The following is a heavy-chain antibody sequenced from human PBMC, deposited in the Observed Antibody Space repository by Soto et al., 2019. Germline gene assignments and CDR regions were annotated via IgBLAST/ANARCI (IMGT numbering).Heavy chain of an antibody. CDR2: ISSSSSTI. D-gene: IGHD6-13*01. CDR3: ARVPDEKQQLVPEGAFDI. Sequence: EVQLVESGGGLVQPGGSLRLSCAASGFTFSSYSMNWVRQAPGKGLEWVSYISSSSSTIYYADSVKGRFTISRDNAKNSLYLQMNSLRAEDTAVYYCARVPDEKQQLVPEGAFDIWGQGTMVTVSS. J-gene: IGHJ3*02. CDR1: GFTFSSYS. V-gene: IGHV3-48*01.